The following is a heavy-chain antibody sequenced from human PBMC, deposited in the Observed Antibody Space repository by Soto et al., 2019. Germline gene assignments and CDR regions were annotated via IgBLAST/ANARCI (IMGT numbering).Heavy chain of an antibody. CDR1: GYTFTSYG. D-gene: IGHD2-15*01. CDR3: ARDISDIRPPWPVDY. V-gene: IGHV1-18*01. J-gene: IGHJ4*02. CDR2: ISAYNGNT. Sequence: ASVKVSCKASGYTFTSYGISWVRQAPGQGLEWMGWISAYNGNTNYAQKLQGRVTMTTDTSTSTAYMELRSLRSDDTAVYYCARDISDIRPPWPVDYWGQGTLVTVSS.